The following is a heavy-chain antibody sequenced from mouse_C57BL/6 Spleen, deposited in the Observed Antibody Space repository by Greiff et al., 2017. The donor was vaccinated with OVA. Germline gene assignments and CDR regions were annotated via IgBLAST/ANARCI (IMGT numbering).Heavy chain of an antibody. J-gene: IGHJ2*01. CDR3: ASWDFDD. V-gene: IGHV1-50*01. CDR2: IDPSDSYT. Sequence: QVQLQQPGAELVKPGASVKLSCKASGYTFTSYWMQWVKQRPGQGLEWIGEIDPSDSYTNYNQKFKGKATLTVDTSSSTAYMQLSSLTSEDSAVYYCASWDFDDWGQGTTLTVSS. D-gene: IGHD4-1*01. CDR1: GYTFTSYW.